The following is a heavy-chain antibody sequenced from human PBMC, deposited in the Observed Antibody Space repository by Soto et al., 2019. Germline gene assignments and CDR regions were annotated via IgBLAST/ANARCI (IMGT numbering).Heavy chain of an antibody. CDR3: ARDTSIAAAVAWFDP. CDR1: GYTFTSYG. Sequence: ASVKVSCKASGYTFTSYGISWVRQAPGQGLEWMGWISAYNGNTNYAQKLQGRVTMTTDTSTSTAYTELRSLRSDDTAVYYCARDTSIAAAVAWFDPWGQGTLVTVSS. D-gene: IGHD6-13*01. CDR2: ISAYNGNT. V-gene: IGHV1-18*01. J-gene: IGHJ5*02.